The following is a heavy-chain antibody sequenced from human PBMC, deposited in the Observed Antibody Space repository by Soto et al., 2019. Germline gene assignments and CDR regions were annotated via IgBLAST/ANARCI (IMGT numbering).Heavy chain of an antibody. V-gene: IGHV3-48*03. Sequence: GGSLRLSCAASGFTFSNYEMNWVRQAPGKGLEWISYISSSGKTISYADSLKGRFTISRDNAKNSLYLQMNSLRVEDTAVYYCARDPEKYSGYDFGIDYWGQGTLVTVSS. CDR1: GFTFSNYE. D-gene: IGHD5-12*01. CDR3: ARDPEKYSGYDFGIDY. CDR2: ISSSGKTI. J-gene: IGHJ4*02.